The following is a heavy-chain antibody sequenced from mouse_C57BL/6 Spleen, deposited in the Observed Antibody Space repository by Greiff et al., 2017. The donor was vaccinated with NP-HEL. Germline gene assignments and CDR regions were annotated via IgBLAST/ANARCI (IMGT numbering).Heavy chain of an antibody. CDR1: GYAFSSSW. D-gene: IGHD2-4*01. Sequence: QVQLQQSGPELVKPGASVKISCKASGYAFSSSWMNWVKQRPGKGLEWIGRIYPGDGDTNYNGKFKGKATLTADKSSSTAYMQLSSLTSEDSAVYFCARGRDDYDRGWFAYWGQGTLVTVSA. V-gene: IGHV1-82*01. J-gene: IGHJ3*01. CDR2: IYPGDGDT. CDR3: ARGRDDYDRGWFAY.